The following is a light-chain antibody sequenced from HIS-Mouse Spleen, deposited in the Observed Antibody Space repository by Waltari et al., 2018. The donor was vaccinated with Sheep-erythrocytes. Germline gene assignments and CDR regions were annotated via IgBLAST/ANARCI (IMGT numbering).Light chain of an antibody. Sequence: EIVVTQSPATLSVSPGERAPLSCRASQSVSSNLAWYQQKPGQAPRLLIYGASTRATGIPARFSGSGSGTEFTLTISSMQSEDFAVYYCQQYNNWPPPYTFGQGTKLEIK. CDR2: GAS. J-gene: IGKJ2*01. CDR1: QSVSSN. CDR3: QQYNNWPPPYT. V-gene: IGKV3-15*01.